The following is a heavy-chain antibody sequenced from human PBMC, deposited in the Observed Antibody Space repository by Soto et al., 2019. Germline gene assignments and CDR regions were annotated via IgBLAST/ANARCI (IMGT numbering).Heavy chain of an antibody. Sequence: GGSLRLSCAASGFTFSSYWMSWVRQAPGKGLEWVANIKQDGSEKYYVDSVKGRFTISRDNAKNSLYLQMNSLRAEDTAVYYCARRYSNYDEYFQHWGQGTLVTVSS. J-gene: IGHJ1*01. CDR1: GFTFSSYW. CDR3: ARRYSNYDEYFQH. V-gene: IGHV3-7*01. D-gene: IGHD4-4*01. CDR2: IKQDGSEK.